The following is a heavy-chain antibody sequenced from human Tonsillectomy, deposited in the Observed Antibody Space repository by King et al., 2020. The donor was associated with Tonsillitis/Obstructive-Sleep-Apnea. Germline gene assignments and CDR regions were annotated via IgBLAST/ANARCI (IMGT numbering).Heavy chain of an antibody. Sequence: LQLVQSGAEVKKPGASVKVSCKASGYTFTGYYMHWVGQAPGQGLEWMGWINPNSGGTNYAQKFQGWVTMTRDTSISTAYMELSRLRSDDTAVYYCARAPLRTDYYYYYMDVWGKGTTVTVSS. CDR2: INPNSGGT. CDR3: ARAPLRTDYYYYYMDV. D-gene: IGHD4-17*01. J-gene: IGHJ6*03. V-gene: IGHV1-2*04. CDR1: GYTFTGYY.